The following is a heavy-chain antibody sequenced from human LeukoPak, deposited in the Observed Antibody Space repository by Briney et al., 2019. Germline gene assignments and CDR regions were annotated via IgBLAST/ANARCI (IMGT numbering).Heavy chain of an antibody. V-gene: IGHV3-23*01. CDR1: GFTFSSYA. J-gene: IGHJ3*02. D-gene: IGHD3-22*01. CDR3: AKTRHVVVIEDAFDI. Sequence: GRSLRLSCAASGFTFSSYAMSWVRQAPGKGLEWVSAISGSGGSTYYADSVKGRLTISRDNSKNTLYLQMNSLRAEDTAVYYCAKTRHVVVIEDAFDIWGQGTMVTVSS. CDR2: ISGSGGST.